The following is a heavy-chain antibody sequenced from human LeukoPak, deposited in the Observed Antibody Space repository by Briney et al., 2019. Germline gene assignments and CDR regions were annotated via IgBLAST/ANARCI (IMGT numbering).Heavy chain of an antibody. D-gene: IGHD3-22*01. V-gene: IGHV7-4-1*02. J-gene: IGHJ4*02. Sequence: ASVKVSRKTSGYSFTNYGMNWVRQAPGQGLEWMGWINTETGNPTYAQTFTGRFVFSLDTSVSTAYLQISSLKAEDTAVYYCVTRDGVSSGFFNLDYWGQGTLVTVSS. CDR2: INTETGNP. CDR1: GYSFTNYG. CDR3: VTRDGVSSGFFNLDY.